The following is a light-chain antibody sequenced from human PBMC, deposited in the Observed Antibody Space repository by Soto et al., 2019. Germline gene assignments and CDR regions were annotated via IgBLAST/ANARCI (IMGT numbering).Light chain of an antibody. CDR3: QQYDKSPFT. Sequence: EIVLTQSPGTLSLSPGERATLACRASQSVSATYLAWYQQKPGQAPRLLIYGASNRATGIPDRFTGSGSGTDFTLTISRLEPEYFAVYYCQQYDKSPFTFGQGTKLEIK. V-gene: IGKV3-20*01. CDR1: QSVSATY. CDR2: GAS. J-gene: IGKJ2*01.